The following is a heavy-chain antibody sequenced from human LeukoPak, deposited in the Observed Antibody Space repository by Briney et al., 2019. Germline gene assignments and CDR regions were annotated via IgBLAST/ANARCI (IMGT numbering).Heavy chain of an antibody. D-gene: IGHD2-2*01. CDR3: AGYGVVVPAARDAFDI. Sequence: GGSLRLSCAASGFTFSSYWMSWVRQAPGKGLEWVANIKQDGSEKYYVDSVKGRFTISRDNAKNSLYLQMNSLRAEDTAVYYCAGYGVVVPAARDAFDIWGQGTTVTVSS. J-gene: IGHJ3*02. CDR1: GFTFSSYW. V-gene: IGHV3-7*01. CDR2: IKQDGSEK.